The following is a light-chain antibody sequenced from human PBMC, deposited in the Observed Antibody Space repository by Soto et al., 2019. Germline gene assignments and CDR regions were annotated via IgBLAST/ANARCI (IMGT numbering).Light chain of an antibody. J-gene: IGLJ3*02. V-gene: IGLV1-47*01. CDR2: RNN. CDR3: ATWDDSRRGWV. Sequence: QSVLTQPPSASGTPGQRVTTSCSGRTSNIGSNYVYWYQQVPGTAPKLLIYRNNQRPSGVPDRFSGSKSGTSASLAISGLRSEDEADYYCATWDDSRRGWVFGGGTKLTVL. CDR1: TSNIGSNY.